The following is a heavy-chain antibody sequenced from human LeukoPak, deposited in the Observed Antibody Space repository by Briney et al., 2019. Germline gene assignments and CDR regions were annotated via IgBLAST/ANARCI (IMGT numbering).Heavy chain of an antibody. D-gene: IGHD5-24*01. J-gene: IGHJ4*02. V-gene: IGHV4-34*01. CDR1: GGSFSGYY. CDR2: INHSGST. CDR3: ATGRDPYKTGH. Sequence: SETLSLTCAVYGGSFSGYYWSWIRQPPGKGLEWIGEINHSGSTDYNPSLKSRVTISVDTSKSQFSLKLSSLAAADTAVYYCATGRDPYKTGHWGQETLVTVSS.